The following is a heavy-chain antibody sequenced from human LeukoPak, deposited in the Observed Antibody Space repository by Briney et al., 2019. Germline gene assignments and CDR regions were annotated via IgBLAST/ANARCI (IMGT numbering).Heavy chain of an antibody. D-gene: IGHD3-22*01. CDR1: GFTFSSYW. CDR3: AREAMIVVVITDAFDI. Sequence: PGGSLRLSCAASGFTFSSYWMSWVRQAPGKGLEWVANIKQDGNEKYYVDSVKGRFTISRDNAKNSLYLQMNSLRAEDTAVYYCAREAMIVVVITDAFDIWGQGTMVTVSS. V-gene: IGHV3-7*01. CDR2: IKQDGNEK. J-gene: IGHJ3*02.